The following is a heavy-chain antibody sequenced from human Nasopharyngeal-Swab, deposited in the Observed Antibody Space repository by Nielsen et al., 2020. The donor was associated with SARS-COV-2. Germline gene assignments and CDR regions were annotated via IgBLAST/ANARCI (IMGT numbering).Heavy chain of an antibody. Sequence: GSLNISCAASGFTFSDSALHWVRQASGEGLEWVARIRIKGNNYATAYSASVKGRFIIFRDDPTNTAYLQMNSLKTEDTAMYYCTRCGGGCYSGRDYWGQGTLVTVSS. D-gene: IGHD2-15*01. CDR1: GFTFSDSA. V-gene: IGHV3-73*01. CDR3: TRCGGGCYSGRDY. CDR2: IRIKGNNYAT. J-gene: IGHJ4*02.